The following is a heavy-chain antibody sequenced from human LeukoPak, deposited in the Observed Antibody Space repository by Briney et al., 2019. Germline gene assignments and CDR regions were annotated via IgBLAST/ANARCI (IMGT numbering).Heavy chain of an antibody. CDR2: IWYDGSNK. CDR1: GFTFSSCG. Sequence: PGGSLRLSCAASGFTFSSCGMHWVRQAPGKGLEWVAVIWYDGSNKYYADSVNGRFTISRDNSKNTLYLQMNSLRAEDTAVYYCARDRGSGYYFNPLDYWGQGTLVTVSS. V-gene: IGHV3-33*01. CDR3: ARDRGSGYYFNPLDY. J-gene: IGHJ4*02. D-gene: IGHD3-22*01.